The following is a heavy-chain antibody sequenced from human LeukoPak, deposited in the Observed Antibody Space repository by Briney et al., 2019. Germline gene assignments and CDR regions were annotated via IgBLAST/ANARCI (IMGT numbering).Heavy chain of an antibody. CDR3: ARALGYYDSPLGY. Sequence: PGGSLRLSCAASGFTFSSYWMHWVRQAPGKGLVWVSRINRDGSSTSYADSVKGRFTISRDNAKNTLYLQMNSLRAEDTAVYYCARALGYYDSPLGYWGQGTLVTVSS. J-gene: IGHJ4*02. CDR2: INRDGSST. D-gene: IGHD3-22*01. V-gene: IGHV3-74*01. CDR1: GFTFSSYW.